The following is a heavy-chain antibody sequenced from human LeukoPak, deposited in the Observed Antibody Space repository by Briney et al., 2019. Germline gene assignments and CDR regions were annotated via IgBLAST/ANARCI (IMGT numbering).Heavy chain of an antibody. J-gene: IGHJ4*02. CDR1: GGSISSSNYY. CDR2: IYYSGST. CDR3: ATWITMIVVVTSY. Sequence: PSETLSLTCTVSGGSISSSNYYWGWIRQPPGKGLEWIGSIYYSGSTYYNPSLKSRVTISVDTSKNHFSLRLSSVTAADTPWYYCATWITMIVVVTSYWVEATLVTVSS. D-gene: IGHD3-22*01. V-gene: IGHV4-39*02.